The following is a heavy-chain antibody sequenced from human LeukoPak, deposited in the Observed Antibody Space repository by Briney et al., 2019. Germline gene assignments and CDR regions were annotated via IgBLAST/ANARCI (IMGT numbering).Heavy chain of an antibody. CDR2: IYTSGST. V-gene: IGHV4-61*02. CDR3: ARYYDILTGYPPPNYYYYMDV. Sequence: SETLSLTCTVSGGSISSGSYYWSWIRQPAGKGLEWIGRIYTSGSTNYNPSLKSRVTISVDTSKNQFSLKLSSVTAADTAVYYCARYYDILTGYPPPNYYYYMDVWGKGTTDTVSS. D-gene: IGHD3-9*01. J-gene: IGHJ6*03. CDR1: GGSISSGSYY.